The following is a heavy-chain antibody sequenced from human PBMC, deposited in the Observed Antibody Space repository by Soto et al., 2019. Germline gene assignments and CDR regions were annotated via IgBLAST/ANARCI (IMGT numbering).Heavy chain of an antibody. CDR3: AGVSDYGDYARASWFDP. V-gene: IGHV3-21*01. Sequence: EVQLVESGGGLVKPGGSLRLSCAASGFTFSSYNMNWVRQAPGKGLEWVSSITSSSSYIYYADSVKGRFTISRDNAKNXVYLQMNSLRAEDTAVYYCAGVSDYGDYARASWFDPWGQGTLVTVSS. CDR2: ITSSSSYI. J-gene: IGHJ5*02. D-gene: IGHD4-17*01. CDR1: GFTFSSYN.